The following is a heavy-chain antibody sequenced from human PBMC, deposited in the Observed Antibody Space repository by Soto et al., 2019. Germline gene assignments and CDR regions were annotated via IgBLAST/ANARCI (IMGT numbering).Heavy chain of an antibody. J-gene: IGHJ5*02. CDR3: ARIKGPPFDP. CDR2: IYHSGST. CDR1: GGSISSDNW. Sequence: LSLTCAVSGGSISSDNWWTWVRQPPGKGLEWIGEIYHSGSTNYNPSLKSRVIISLDKSKNQFSLRLSSVSAADTAVYYCARIKGPPFDPWGQGTLVTVS. V-gene: IGHV4-4*02.